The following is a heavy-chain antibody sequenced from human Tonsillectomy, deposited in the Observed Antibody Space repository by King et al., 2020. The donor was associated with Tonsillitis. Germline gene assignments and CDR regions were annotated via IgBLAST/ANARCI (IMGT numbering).Heavy chain of an antibody. J-gene: IGHJ4*02. V-gene: IGHV3-48*01. CDR3: VRGLHWAFDF. D-gene: IGHD5/OR15-5a*01. CDR2: LHGNMRNI. CDR1: GFSFSGNS. Sequence: VQLVESGGGLVQPGGSLRLSCVASGFSFSGNSMNWFRQAAGKGLEWISYLHGNMRNILSADSVKGRFTISRDNARNTLFLQMDSLRAEDTALYYCVRGLHWAFDFWGQGTLVTVSS.